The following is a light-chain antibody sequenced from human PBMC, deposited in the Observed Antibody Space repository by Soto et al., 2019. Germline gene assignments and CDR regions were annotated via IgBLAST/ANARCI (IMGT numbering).Light chain of an antibody. Sequence: EIVMTQSPATLSVSPGERATLSCRASQSVSSNLAWYQQKPGQAPRLLIYGASTRATGIPARFSGSGSGTDFTLTISRLEPEDFAVYYCQQYNNWPRATFGGGTKVDIK. CDR3: QQYNNWPRAT. V-gene: IGKV3-15*01. CDR2: GAS. CDR1: QSVSSN. J-gene: IGKJ4*01.